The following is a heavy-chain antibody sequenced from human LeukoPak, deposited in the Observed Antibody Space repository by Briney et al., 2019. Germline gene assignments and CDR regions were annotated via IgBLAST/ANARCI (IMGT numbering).Heavy chain of an antibody. Sequence: GGSLRLSCLASGFDFNTFGMHWVRQAPDTGLEWVAVISWDGSDKYYADSVKGRFTISRDNSKNTLYLQMDSLRSEDTGVYYCVRQAQEDYWGQGTLVTVSS. J-gene: IGHJ4*02. CDR2: ISWDGSDK. CDR3: VRQAQEDY. CDR1: GFDFNTFG. V-gene: IGHV3-30*03.